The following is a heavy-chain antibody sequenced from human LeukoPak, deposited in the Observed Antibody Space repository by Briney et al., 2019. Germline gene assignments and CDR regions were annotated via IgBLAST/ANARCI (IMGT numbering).Heavy chain of an antibody. Sequence: ASVKVSCKASRFSFNEHCMQWVRQAPGPRLEWMRWINGKRGDTNYAQNFQDRVTMTRDTSTSTVYMELSRLTVDDTAVYYCARDHDWGVDYWGQGTLVTVSS. V-gene: IGHV1-2*02. CDR1: RFSFNEHC. CDR3: ARDHDWGVDY. J-gene: IGHJ4*02. D-gene: IGHD7-27*01. CDR2: INGKRGDT.